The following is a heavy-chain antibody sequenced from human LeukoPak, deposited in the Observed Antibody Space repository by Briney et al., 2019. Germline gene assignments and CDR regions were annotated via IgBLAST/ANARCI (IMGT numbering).Heavy chain of an antibody. V-gene: IGHV4-59*01. CDR1: GGSISSYY. D-gene: IGHD3-22*01. J-gene: IGHJ4*02. Sequence: SETLSLTCTVSGGSISSYYWSWIRQPPGKRLEWIGYIYNSGSTNYNPSLKSRVTISVDTSKNQFSLKLSSVTAADTAVYYCARDYYDSSGPIEYFDYWGQGTLVTVSS. CDR2: IYNSGST. CDR3: ARDYYDSSGPIEYFDY.